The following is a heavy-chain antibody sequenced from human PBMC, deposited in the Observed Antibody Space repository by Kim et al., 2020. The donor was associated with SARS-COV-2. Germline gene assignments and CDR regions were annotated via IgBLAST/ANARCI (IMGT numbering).Heavy chain of an antibody. J-gene: IGHJ4*02. CDR1: GGTFSSYA. V-gene: IGHV1-69*13. Sequence: SVKVSCKASGGTFSSYAISWVRQAPGQGLEWMGGIIPIFGTANYAQKFQGRVTITADESTSTAYMELSSLRSEDTAVYYCARDSSLKPDGSGSYRADYWGQGTLVTVSS. D-gene: IGHD3-10*01. CDR2: IIPIFGTA. CDR3: ARDSSLKPDGSGSYRADY.